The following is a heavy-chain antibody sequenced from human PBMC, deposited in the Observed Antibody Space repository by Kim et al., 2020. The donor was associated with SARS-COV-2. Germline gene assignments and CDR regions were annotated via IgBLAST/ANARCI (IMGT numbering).Heavy chain of an antibody. CDR2: ITDSGGTS. J-gene: IGHJ4*02. V-gene: IGHV3-23*01. CDR3: ATLSGFDY. CDR1: GFTFGSYA. Sequence: GGSLRLSCAASGFTFGSYALTWVRQAPGKGQEWVSSITDSGGTSYYADSVKGRFTISRDNSKNTLYLQMNSLRAEDTAVYYCATLSGFDYWGQGTLVTVSS.